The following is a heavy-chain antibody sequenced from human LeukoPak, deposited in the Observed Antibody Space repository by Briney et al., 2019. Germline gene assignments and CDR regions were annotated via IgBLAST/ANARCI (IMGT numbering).Heavy chain of an antibody. CDR1: GFTFNNYA. CDR2: IRTETYGGTT. CDR3: TRDLAQNIAAAEY. V-gene: IGHV3-49*03. D-gene: IGHD6-13*01. Sequence: GGSLRLSCTASGFTFNNYAMSWFRQAPGKGLEWVGFIRTETYGGTTEYAASVKGRVAISRDDSTSIAYLQMNSLKTEDTAVYYCTRDLAQNIAAAEYWGQGTQVTVSS. J-gene: IGHJ4*02.